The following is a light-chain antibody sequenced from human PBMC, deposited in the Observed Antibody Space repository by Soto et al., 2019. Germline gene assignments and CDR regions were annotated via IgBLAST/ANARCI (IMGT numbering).Light chain of an antibody. V-gene: IGKV1-5*01. Sequence: DIQMTQSPSTLSASVGDRVTITCRASQSISSWLAWYQQKPGKAPKLLIYDASSLESGVPSRFGGSGSGTEFTLTISSLQPDDFATYYCQQYNSYSPETFGQGTKLEIK. J-gene: IGKJ2*01. CDR3: QQYNSYSPET. CDR1: QSISSW. CDR2: DAS.